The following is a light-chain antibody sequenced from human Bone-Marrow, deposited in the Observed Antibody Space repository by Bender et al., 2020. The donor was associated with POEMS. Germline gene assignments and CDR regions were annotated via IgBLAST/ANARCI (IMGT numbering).Light chain of an antibody. V-gene: IGLV2-11*01. CDR1: SSDVGSYNY. J-gene: IGLJ3*02. CDR3: CSYAGTYTRV. CDR2: DVS. Sequence: QSALTQPASVSGSPGQSITISCSGTSSDVGSYNYVSWYQQHPGKTPKLIIYDVSKRPSGVPDRFSGSKSGTTASLTISGLQAEDEATYHCCSYAGTYTRVFGGGTKLAV.